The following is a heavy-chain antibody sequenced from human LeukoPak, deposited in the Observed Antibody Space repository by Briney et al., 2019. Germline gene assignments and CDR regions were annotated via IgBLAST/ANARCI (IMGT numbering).Heavy chain of an antibody. J-gene: IGHJ4*02. CDR2: IKQDGSEK. Sequence: GGSLRLSCAASGFTFSSYWMSWVRQAPGKGLEWVANIKQDGSEKYYVDSVKGRFTISRDNAKNSLYLQMNSLRAEDTAVYYCARDGPTAAPPRPFDYWGQGTLVTVSS. CDR3: ARDGPTAAPPRPFDY. D-gene: IGHD2-2*01. V-gene: IGHV3-7*03. CDR1: GFTFSSYW.